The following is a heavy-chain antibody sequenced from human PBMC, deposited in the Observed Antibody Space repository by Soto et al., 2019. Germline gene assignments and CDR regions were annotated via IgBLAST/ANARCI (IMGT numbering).Heavy chain of an antibody. J-gene: IGHJ4*02. D-gene: IGHD5-18*01. CDR2: IYYSGST. V-gene: IGHV4-59*01. Sequence: PSETLSLTCTVSGGSISSYYWSWIRQPPGKGLEWIGYIYYSGSTNYNPSLKSRVTISVDTSKNQFSLKLSSVTAADMAVYYCARWRYVYSFDYWGQGTLVTVSS. CDR1: GGSISSYY. CDR3: ARWRYVYSFDY.